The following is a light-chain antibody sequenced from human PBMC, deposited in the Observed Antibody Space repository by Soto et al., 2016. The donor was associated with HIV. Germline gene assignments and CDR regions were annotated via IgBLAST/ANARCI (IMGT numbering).Light chain of an antibody. J-gene: IGKJ3*01. V-gene: IGKV1-9*01. CDR3: QQLNGYPFT. CDR1: QDIVSF. CDR2: GAS. Sequence: DIQLTQSPFFLSASVGDGVTITCRASQDIVSFLAWYQQRPGKAPKLLIYGASTLQSGVPARFSGSGSATEFTLTISSLQPEDFATYYCQQLNGYPFTFGPGTTVDS.